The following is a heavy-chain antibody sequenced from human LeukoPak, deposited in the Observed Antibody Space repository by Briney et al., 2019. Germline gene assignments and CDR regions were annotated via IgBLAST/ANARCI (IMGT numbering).Heavy chain of an antibody. CDR1: GYTLTELS. V-gene: IGHV1-24*01. J-gene: IGHJ5*02. D-gene: IGHD3-9*01. Sequence: ASVKVSCKVSGYTLTELSMHWVRQAPGKGLEWMGGFDPGDGETIYAQKFQGRVTMTEDTSTDTAYMELSSLRSEDTAVYYCATQREAKYYDILTGYPYNWFDPWGQGTLVTVSS. CDR2: FDPGDGET. CDR3: ATQREAKYYDILTGYPYNWFDP.